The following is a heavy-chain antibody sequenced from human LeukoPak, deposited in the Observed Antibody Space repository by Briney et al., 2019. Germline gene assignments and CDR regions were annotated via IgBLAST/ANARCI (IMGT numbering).Heavy chain of an antibody. D-gene: IGHD1-26*01. J-gene: IGHJ4*02. Sequence: SETLSLTCTVSGGSISSYYWSWIRQPAGKGLEWIGRIYTTGTTNYNPSLKSRVTMSVDTSKNQSSLKLSSVTAADTAVYYRARDRFVSGIDYWGQGTLVTVSS. CDR1: GGSISSYY. CDR2: IYTTGTT. V-gene: IGHV4-4*07. CDR3: ARDRFVSGIDY.